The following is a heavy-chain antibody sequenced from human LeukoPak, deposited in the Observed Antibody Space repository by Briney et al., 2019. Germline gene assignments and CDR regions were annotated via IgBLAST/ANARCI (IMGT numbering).Heavy chain of an antibody. V-gene: IGHV1-8*03. CDR2: MNPKSGNT. CDR1: GYTFTSYD. D-gene: IGHD3-9*01. Sequence: ASLKVSCKASGYTFTSYDINCVRQATGQGLEWMGWMNPKSGNTDSTQKFQGRVTTTRNTSISTAYMELSRLRSEDTAVYYCARAWNGAYYDILTGYQRYYYYMDVWGKGTTVTVSS. J-gene: IGHJ6*03. CDR3: ARAWNGAYYDILTGYQRYYYYMDV.